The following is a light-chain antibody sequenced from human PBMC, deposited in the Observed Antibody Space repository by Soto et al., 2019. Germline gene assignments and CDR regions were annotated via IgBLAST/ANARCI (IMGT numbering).Light chain of an antibody. CDR1: QTVRNNY. CDR2: GAS. V-gene: IGKV3-20*01. J-gene: IGKJ4*01. CDR3: QQFSSYPLT. Sequence: EIVLTQSPGTLSLSPGERATLSCRASQTVRNNYLAWYQQKPGQAPRLVVYGASNRATGIPDRFSASGSGTDFTLTISRLEPEDFAVYYCQQFSSYPLTFGGGTKVDIK.